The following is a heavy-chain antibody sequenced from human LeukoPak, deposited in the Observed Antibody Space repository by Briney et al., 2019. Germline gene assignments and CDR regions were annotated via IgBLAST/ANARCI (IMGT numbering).Heavy chain of an antibody. Sequence: PSETLSLTCTVSGGSISSSSYYWGWIRQPPGKGLEWIGSIYYSGSTYYNPSLKSRVTISVDTSKNQFSLKLSSVTAADTAVYYCARNLYSFDYWGQGTLVTVSS. J-gene: IGHJ4*02. CDR2: IYYSGST. CDR3: ARNLYSFDY. CDR1: GGSISSSSYY. V-gene: IGHV4-39*07. D-gene: IGHD1-14*01.